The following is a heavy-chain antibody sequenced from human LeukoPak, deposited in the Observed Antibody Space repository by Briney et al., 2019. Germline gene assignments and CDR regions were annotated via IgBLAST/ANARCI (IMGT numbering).Heavy chain of an antibody. CDR2: ISSSSSYI. CDR3: ARDLGKISPGSYSDY. D-gene: IGHD3-10*01. Sequence: GGSLRLSCAASGFTFSSYSMNWVRRAPGKGLEWVSSISSSSSYIYYADSVKGRFTISRDNAKNSLYLQMNSLRAEDTAVYYCARDLGKISPGSYSDYWGQGTLVTVSS. J-gene: IGHJ4*02. CDR1: GFTFSSYS. V-gene: IGHV3-21*01.